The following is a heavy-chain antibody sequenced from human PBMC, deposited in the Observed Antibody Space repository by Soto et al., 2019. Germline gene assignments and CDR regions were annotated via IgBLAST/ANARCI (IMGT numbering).Heavy chain of an antibody. D-gene: IGHD3-10*01. Sequence: QVQLVESGGGVVQPGRSLRLSCAASGFSFSDHALHWVRQAPGKGLEWVAVISYDGMNKRYADSVKGRFTISRDNSKNMLHLQVNSLRVEDTAVLYCARNTIGSGGGYIDYWGQGALVTVSS. J-gene: IGHJ4*02. CDR2: ISYDGMNK. CDR3: ARNTIGSGGGYIDY. CDR1: GFSFSDHA. V-gene: IGHV3-30*04.